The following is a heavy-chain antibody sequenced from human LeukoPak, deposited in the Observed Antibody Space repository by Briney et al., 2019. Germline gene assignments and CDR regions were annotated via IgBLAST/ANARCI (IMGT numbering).Heavy chain of an antibody. V-gene: IGHV3-48*01. Sequence: PGGSLRLSCAASGFTFSSYSMNWVRQAPGKGLEWVSYITSGGSTKFYADSVKGRFTISRDDAKNSLYLQVNSLRAEDTAVYYCARDWGYSFDYWGQGTLVTVSS. CDR3: ARDWGYSFDY. J-gene: IGHJ4*02. CDR1: GFTFSSYS. CDR2: ITSGGSTK. D-gene: IGHD5-24*01.